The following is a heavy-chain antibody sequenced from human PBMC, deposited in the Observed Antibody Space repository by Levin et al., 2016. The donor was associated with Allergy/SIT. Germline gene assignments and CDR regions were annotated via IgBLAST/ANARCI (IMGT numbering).Heavy chain of an antibody. CDR2: INPSGGST. Sequence: WVRQAPGQGLEWMGIINPSGGSTSYAQKFQGRVTMTRDTSTSTVYMELSSLRSEDTAVYYCARERTPGAAYDAFDIWGQGTMVTVSS. J-gene: IGHJ3*02. D-gene: IGHD6-13*01. CDR3: ARERTPGAAYDAFDI. V-gene: IGHV1-46*01.